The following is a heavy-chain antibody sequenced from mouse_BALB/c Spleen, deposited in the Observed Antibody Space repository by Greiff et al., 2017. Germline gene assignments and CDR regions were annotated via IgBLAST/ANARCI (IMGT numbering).Heavy chain of an antibody. D-gene: IGHD3-1*01. CDR2: ISYSGST. Sequence: EVKLVESGPGLVKPSQSLSLTCTVTGYSITSDYAWNWIRQFPGNKLEWMGYISYSGSTSYNPSLKSRISITRDTSKNQFFLQLNSVTTEDTATYYCARGSGGAMDYWGQGTSVTVSS. CDR1: GYSITSDYA. CDR3: ARGSGGAMDY. J-gene: IGHJ4*01. V-gene: IGHV3-2*02.